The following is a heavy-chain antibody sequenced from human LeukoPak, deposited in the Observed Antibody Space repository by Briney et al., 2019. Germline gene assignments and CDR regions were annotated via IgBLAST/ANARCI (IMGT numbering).Heavy chain of an antibody. D-gene: IGHD3-10*01. V-gene: IGHV1-2*02. J-gene: IGHJ4*02. Sequence: ASVKVSCKASGYTFTSYGISWVRQAPGQGLEWMGWINPNSGGTNYAQKFQGRVTMTRDTSISTAYMELSRLRSDDTAVYYCARDPSGRGVYWGQGTLVTVSS. CDR2: INPNSGGT. CDR3: ARDPSGRGVY. CDR1: GYTFTSYG.